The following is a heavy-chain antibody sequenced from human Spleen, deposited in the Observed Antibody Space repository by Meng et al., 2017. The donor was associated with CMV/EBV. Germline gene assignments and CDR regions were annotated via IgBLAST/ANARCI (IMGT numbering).Heavy chain of an antibody. Sequence: GGSLRLSCAASGFTVSSNYMSWVRQAPGKGLEWVAFTRYDGSNKYYGDSVKGRFTISRDNSKNTLYLQMNSLRAEDTAVYYCAKASSITATKSYYGMDVWGQGTTVTVSS. J-gene: IGHJ6*02. CDR1: GFTVSSNY. V-gene: IGHV3-30*02. CDR2: TRYDGSNK. CDR3: AKASSITATKSYYGMDV. D-gene: IGHD1-7*01.